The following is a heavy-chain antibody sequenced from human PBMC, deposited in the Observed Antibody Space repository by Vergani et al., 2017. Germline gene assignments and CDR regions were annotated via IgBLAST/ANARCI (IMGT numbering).Heavy chain of an antibody. CDR1: GFTFSSYG. D-gene: IGHD3-9*01. V-gene: IGHV3-30*03. Sequence: QVQLVESGGGVVQPGRSLRLSCAASGFTFSSYGMHWVRQAPGKGLEWVAVISYDGSNKYYADSVKGRFTISRDNSKNTLYLQMNSLRAEDTAVYYCARDRILTGYYLDYWGQGTLVTVSS. CDR3: ARDRILTGYYLDY. J-gene: IGHJ4*02. CDR2: ISYDGSNK.